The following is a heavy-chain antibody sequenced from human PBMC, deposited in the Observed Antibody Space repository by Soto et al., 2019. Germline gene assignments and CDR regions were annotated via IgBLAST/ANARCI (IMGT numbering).Heavy chain of an antibody. V-gene: IGHV3-23*01. CDR3: AKDEHYDFWSGYVFDY. D-gene: IGHD3-3*01. CDR2: ISGSGGST. J-gene: IGHJ4*02. Sequence: PGGSLRLSCAASGFTFSSYAMSWVRQAPGKGLEWVSAISGSGGSTYYADSVKGRFTISRDNSKNTLYLQRNSLRAEDTAVYYCAKDEHYDFWSGYVFDYWGQGTLVTVSS. CDR1: GFTFSSYA.